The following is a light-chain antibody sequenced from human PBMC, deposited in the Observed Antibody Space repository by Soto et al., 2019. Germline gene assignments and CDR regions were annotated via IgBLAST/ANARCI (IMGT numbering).Light chain of an antibody. CDR1: QNINNG. V-gene: IGKV1-5*03. CDR3: LSYDSYSYT. Sequence: DIQMTQSPSTLSASVGDRDTITCRASQNINNGLAWYQQKPGRAPNLLIYKASILESGVPSRFSGSGSGTEFTLTISSLQPDDFATYFCLSYDSYSYTFGQGTELEIK. J-gene: IGKJ2*01. CDR2: KAS.